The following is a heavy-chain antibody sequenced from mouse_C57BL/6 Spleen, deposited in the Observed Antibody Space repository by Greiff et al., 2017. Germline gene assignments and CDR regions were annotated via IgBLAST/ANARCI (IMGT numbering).Heavy chain of an antibody. J-gene: IGHJ4*01. CDR1: GYTFTDYN. CDR2: INPNNGGT. V-gene: IGHV1-18*01. CDR3: ARTAWDYYAMDY. D-gene: IGHD1-2*01. Sequence: EVQLVESGPELVKPGASVKIPCKASGYTFTDYNMDWVKQSHGKSLEWIGDINPNNGGTIYNQKFKGKATLTVDKSSSTAYMELRSLTSEDTAVYYCARTAWDYYAMDYWGQGTSVTVSS.